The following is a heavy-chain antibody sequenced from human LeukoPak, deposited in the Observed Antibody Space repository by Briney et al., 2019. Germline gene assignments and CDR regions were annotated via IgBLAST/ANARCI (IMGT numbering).Heavy chain of an antibody. CDR2: ISGSGGST. CDR3: AKFGAAADY. CDR1: GFTFSGYS. D-gene: IGHD6-13*01. V-gene: IGHV3-23*01. J-gene: IGHJ4*02. Sequence: GGSLRLSCAASGFTFSGYSMNWVRQAPGKGLEWVSAISGSGGSTYYADSVKGRFTISRDNSKNTLYLQMNSLRAEDTAVYYCAKFGAAADYWGQGTLVTVSS.